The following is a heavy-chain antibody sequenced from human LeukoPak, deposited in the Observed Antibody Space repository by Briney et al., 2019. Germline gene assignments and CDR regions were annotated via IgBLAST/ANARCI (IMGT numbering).Heavy chain of an antibody. CDR2: INHSGST. J-gene: IGHJ4*02. CDR3: AIHCSSTSCYSNDY. CDR1: GGSFSGYY. Sequence: SETLSLTCAVYGGSFSGYYWSWIRQPPGKGLEWIGEINHSGSTNYNPSLKCRVTISVDTSKNQFSLKLSSVTAADTAVYYCAIHCSSTSCYSNDYWGQGTLVTVSS. D-gene: IGHD2-2*01. V-gene: IGHV4-34*01.